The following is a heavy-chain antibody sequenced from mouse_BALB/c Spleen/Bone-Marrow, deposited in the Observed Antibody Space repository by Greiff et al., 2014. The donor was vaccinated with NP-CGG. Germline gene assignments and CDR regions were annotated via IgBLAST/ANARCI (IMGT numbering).Heavy chain of an antibody. D-gene: IGHD2-14*01. Sequence: VQLKQSGAELVKPGASVKLSCTASGFNIKDTYMHWVKQRPEQGLEWIGRIDPANGNTKYDPKFQGKATITADTSSNTAYPQLSSLTSEDTAVYYCASYRYAWYFDVWGAGTTVTVSS. CDR2: IDPANGNT. J-gene: IGHJ1*01. CDR3: ASYRYAWYFDV. CDR1: GFNIKDTY. V-gene: IGHV14-3*02.